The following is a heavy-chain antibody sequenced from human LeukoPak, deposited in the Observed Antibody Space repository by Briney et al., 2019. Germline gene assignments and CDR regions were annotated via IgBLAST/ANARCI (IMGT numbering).Heavy chain of an antibody. CDR3: ARGYGGYSF. CDR1: GGSFSGYY. D-gene: IGHD5-18*01. J-gene: IGHJ4*02. V-gene: IGHV4-34*01. CDR2: INHSGST. Sequence: PSETLSLTCAVYGGSFSGYYWSWIRQPPGKGLEWIGEINHSGSTNYNPSLKSRVTISVDTSKNQFSLKLSSVTAADTAVYYCARGYGGYSFWGQGILVTVSS.